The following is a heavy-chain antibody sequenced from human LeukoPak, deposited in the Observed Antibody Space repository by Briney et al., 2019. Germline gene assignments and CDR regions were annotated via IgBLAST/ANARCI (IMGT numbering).Heavy chain of an antibody. CDR1: GFTFGSYG. Sequence: GSLRLSCAASGFTFGSYGMHWVRQAPGKGLEWVAFIRYDGSNKYYADSVKGRFTISRDNSKNTLYLQMNSLRAEDTAVYYCAKDLKWFGELLSSGFDYWGQGTLVTVSS. D-gene: IGHD3-10*01. J-gene: IGHJ4*02. CDR2: IRYDGSNK. V-gene: IGHV3-30*02. CDR3: AKDLKWFGELLSSGFDY.